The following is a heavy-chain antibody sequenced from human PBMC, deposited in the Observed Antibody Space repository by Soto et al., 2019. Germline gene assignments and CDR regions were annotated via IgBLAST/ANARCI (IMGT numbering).Heavy chain of an antibody. D-gene: IGHD3-22*01. CDR3: ARRAPYTYYYDSSGHGGFDY. J-gene: IGHJ4*02. CDR2: IYPGDSDT. Sequence: GESLKISCKGSGYSFTSYWIGWVRQMPGKGLEWMGIIYPGDSDTRYSPSFQGQVPISADKSISTAYLQWSSLKASDTAMYYCARRAPYTYYYDSSGHGGFDYWGQGTLVTVSS. V-gene: IGHV5-51*01. CDR1: GYSFTSYW.